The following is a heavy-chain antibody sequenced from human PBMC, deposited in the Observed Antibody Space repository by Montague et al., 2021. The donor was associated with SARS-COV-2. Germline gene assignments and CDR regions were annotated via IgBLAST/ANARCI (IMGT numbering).Heavy chain of an antibody. CDR2: IYYSGST. V-gene: IGHV4-59*01. D-gene: IGHD2-8*01. Sequence: SETLSLTCTVSGGSISGFYWSWIRQPRGKGLEWIGYIYYSGSTKXNPSLESRVAVSVDRSKNQVSLKLTSVTAADTAVYYCARLLRSCTNGVCRTYYYYALDVWGQGTTVTVSS. J-gene: IGHJ6*02. CDR3: ARLLRSCTNGVCRTYYYYALDV. CDR1: GGSISGFY.